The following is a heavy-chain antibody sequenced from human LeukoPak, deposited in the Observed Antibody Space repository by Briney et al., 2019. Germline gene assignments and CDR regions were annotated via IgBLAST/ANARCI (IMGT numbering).Heavy chain of an antibody. CDR2: IWHDGGKR. V-gene: IGHV3-33*01. CDR1: GFTFSYYG. Sequence: GGSLRLSCAASGFTFSYYGMQWVRQAPGKGLEWVALIWHDGGKRYYADSVKGRFTISRDNSKNTLYLQMNSLRAEDTAVYYCAREGWGGYYYGMDVWGQGTTVTVSS. D-gene: IGHD6-19*01. CDR3: AREGWGGYYYGMDV. J-gene: IGHJ6*02.